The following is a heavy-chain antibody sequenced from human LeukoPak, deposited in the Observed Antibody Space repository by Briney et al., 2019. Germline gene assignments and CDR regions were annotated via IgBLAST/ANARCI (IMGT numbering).Heavy chain of an antibody. J-gene: IGHJ3*02. V-gene: IGHV4-39*01. Sequence: PSETLSLTCTVSGGSTSSSSYYWGWIRQPPGKGLEWIGSIYYSGSTYYNPSLKSRVTISVDTSKNQFSLKLSSVTAADTAVYYCASGGGYVHGAFDIWGQGTMVTVSS. D-gene: IGHD2-15*01. CDR2: IYYSGST. CDR3: ASGGGYVHGAFDI. CDR1: GGSTSSSSYY.